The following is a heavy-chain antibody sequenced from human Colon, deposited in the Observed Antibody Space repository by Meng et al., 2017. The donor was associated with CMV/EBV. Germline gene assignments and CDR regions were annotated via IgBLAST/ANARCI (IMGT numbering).Heavy chain of an antibody. J-gene: IGHJ4*02. CDR1: GFRFSGYS. Sequence: GESLKISCSASGFRFSGYSMNWVRQSPEKGLEWVSIIFGGSTGTKYADSVRGRFTTSRDDSKATVYLQMNNLRLEDTGVYYCAKDAVPDSRYNFDLWGQGILVTVSS. CDR3: AKDAVPDSRYNFDL. V-gene: IGHV3-23*03. CDR2: IFGGSTGT. D-gene: IGHD2-2*02.